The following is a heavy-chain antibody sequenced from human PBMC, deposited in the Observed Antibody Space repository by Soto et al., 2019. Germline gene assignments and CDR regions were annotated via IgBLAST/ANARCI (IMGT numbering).Heavy chain of an antibody. CDR3: ARDHNWSFDY. Sequence: PGGSLRLSCAASGFTFSSYSMNWVRQAPGKGLEWLSYISRDSGVTYYADSVKGRFTISRDNAKNSLCLQMNSLRAEDTAVYYCARDHNWSFDYWGQATLVTVSS. CDR2: ISRDSGVT. D-gene: IGHD1-1*01. V-gene: IGHV3-48*04. CDR1: GFTFSSYS. J-gene: IGHJ4*02.